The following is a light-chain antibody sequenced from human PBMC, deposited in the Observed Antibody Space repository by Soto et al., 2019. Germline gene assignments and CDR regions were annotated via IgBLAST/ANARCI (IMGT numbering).Light chain of an antibody. CDR3: QVWDSSSDHVV. V-gene: IGLV3-21*04. CDR1: NIGSKS. Sequence: SYELTQPPSVSVAPGKTARITCGGNNIGSKSVHWYQQKPGQAPVLVIYYDSDRPSGIPERFSGSKSGNTATLTISGVEAGDEDDYYWQVWDSSSDHVVFGGGTQLTVL. J-gene: IGLJ2*01. CDR2: YDS.